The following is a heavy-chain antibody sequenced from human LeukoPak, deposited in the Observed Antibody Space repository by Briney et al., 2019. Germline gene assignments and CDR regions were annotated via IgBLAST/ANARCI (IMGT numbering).Heavy chain of an antibody. V-gene: IGHV1-24*01. CDR3: ACRYRYFDWLLSPLFDY. CDR2: FDPEDGET. Sequence: ASVKVSCKVSGYTLTELSMHWVRQAPGKGLEWMGGFDPEDGETIYAQKFQGRVTMTEDTSTDTAYMELSSLRSEDTAVYYCACRYRYFDWLLSPLFDYWAREPWSPSPQ. CDR1: GYTLTELS. J-gene: IGHJ4*02. D-gene: IGHD3-9*01.